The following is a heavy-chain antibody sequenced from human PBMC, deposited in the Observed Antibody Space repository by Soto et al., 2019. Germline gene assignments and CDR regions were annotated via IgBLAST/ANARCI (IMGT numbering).Heavy chain of an antibody. CDR1: GYTFTSYY. CDR2: INPSGGST. CDR3: ARSIIVVVTATRFPLDY. J-gene: IGHJ4*02. Sequence: QVQLVQSGAEVKKPGASVKVSCKASGYTFTSYYMHWVRQAPGQGLEWMGIINPSGGSTSYAQKFQGRVTMTRDTSTSTVYMELSSLRSEDTAVYYCARSIIVVVTATRFPLDYWGQGTLVTVSS. V-gene: IGHV1-46*01. D-gene: IGHD2-21*02.